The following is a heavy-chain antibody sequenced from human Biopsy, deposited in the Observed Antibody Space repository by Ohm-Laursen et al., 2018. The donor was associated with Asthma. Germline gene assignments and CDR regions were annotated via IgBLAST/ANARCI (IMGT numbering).Heavy chain of an antibody. CDR2: IHYSGST. CDR1: GVSIRSYY. Sequence: SETLSLTCTPSGVSIRSYYWTWIRQPPGQGLEWIGNIHYSGSTYSNPSLKSRVTISADPSKKQISLRLSSVIAADTAVYYCAGFCSGGNCPDHWGQGTLVTVSS. CDR3: AGFCSGGNCPDH. V-gene: IGHV4-59*01. D-gene: IGHD2-15*01. J-gene: IGHJ4*02.